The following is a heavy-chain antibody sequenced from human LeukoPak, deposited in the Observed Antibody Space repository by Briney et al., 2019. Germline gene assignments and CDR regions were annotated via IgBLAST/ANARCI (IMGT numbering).Heavy chain of an antibody. V-gene: IGHV1-24*01. CDR3: ATEVYCSSTSCQNWFDP. CDR1: GYTLTELS. J-gene: IGHJ5*02. CDR2: FGPEDGET. Sequence: ASVKVSCKVSGYTLTELSMHWVRQAPGKGLEWMGGFGPEDGETIYAQKFQGRVTMTEDTSTDTAYMELSSLRSEDTAVYYCATEVYCSSTSCQNWFDPWGQGTLVTVSS. D-gene: IGHD2-2*01.